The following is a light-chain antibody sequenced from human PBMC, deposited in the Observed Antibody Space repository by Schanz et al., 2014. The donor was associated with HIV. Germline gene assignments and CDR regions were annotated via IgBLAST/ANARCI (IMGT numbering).Light chain of an antibody. J-gene: IGLJ1*01. CDR3: LSYDKSLSGPYV. CDR2: EVS. Sequence: QSALTQPPSASGSPGQSVTISCTGTSSDVGGYNYVSWYQQHPGKAPKLMIYEVSKRPSGVPDRFSGSKSGTSVSLAITDLQAEDEADYYCLSYDKSLSGPYVFGSGTKLTVL. CDR1: SSDVGGYNY. V-gene: IGLV2-8*01.